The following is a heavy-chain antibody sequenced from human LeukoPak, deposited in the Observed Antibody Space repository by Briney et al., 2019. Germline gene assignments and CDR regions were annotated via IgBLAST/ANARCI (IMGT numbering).Heavy chain of an antibody. CDR3: ASERYTAMVN. CDR1: GGSFSGYY. V-gene: IGHV4-34*01. Sequence: PSETLSLTCAVYGGSFSGYYWSWIRQPPGKGLEWIGEINHSGSTNYNPSLKSRVTISVDTSKNQFSLKLSSVTAADTAVYYCASERYTAMVNWGQGTLVTVSS. J-gene: IGHJ4*02. D-gene: IGHD5-18*01. CDR2: INHSGST.